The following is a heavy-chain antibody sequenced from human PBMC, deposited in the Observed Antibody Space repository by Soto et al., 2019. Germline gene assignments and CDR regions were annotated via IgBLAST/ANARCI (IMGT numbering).Heavy chain of an antibody. CDR2: IYYSGST. CDR1: GGSISSGDYY. J-gene: IGHJ4*02. V-gene: IGHV4-30-4*01. CDR3: AREGLRDIVVVPAT. D-gene: IGHD2-2*01. Sequence: SETLSLTCTVSGGSISSGDYYWSWIRQPPGKGLEWIGYIYYSGSTYYNPSLKSRVTISVDTSKNQLSLKLSSVAAADTAVYYCAREGLRDIVVVPATWGQGTLVTVSS.